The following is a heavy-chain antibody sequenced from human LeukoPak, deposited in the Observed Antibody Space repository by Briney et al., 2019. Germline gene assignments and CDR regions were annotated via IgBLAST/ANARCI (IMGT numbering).Heavy chain of an antibody. D-gene: IGHD1-26*01. CDR1: GFIFKNFG. V-gene: IGHV3-30*03. CDR3: ARDIEGGLDY. CDR2: ISYDGKNQ. Sequence: GRSPRLSCAASGFIFKNFGMHWVRQAPGKGLEWVAVISYDGKNQYYEDSVKGRFSISRDNSKNTLYLQMNSLRPEDTAVYYCARDIEGGLDYWGQGTLVTVSS. J-gene: IGHJ4*02.